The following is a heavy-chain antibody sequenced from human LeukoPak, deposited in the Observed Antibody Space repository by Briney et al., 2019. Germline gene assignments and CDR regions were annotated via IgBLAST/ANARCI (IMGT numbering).Heavy chain of an antibody. J-gene: IGHJ5*02. CDR2: IFYSGDT. Sequence: SETLSLTCSVSGASIRSSTHYWAWLRQAPGTGLEWVVSIFYSGDTYYIPSLRSRLTIAVDTSKNQFSLNLASVTASDTGTYFCSRRGTTSSIGWFDPWGQGSPVIVSS. V-gene: IGHV4-39*01. CDR3: SRRGTTSSIGWFDP. CDR1: GASIRSSTHY. D-gene: IGHD3-16*01.